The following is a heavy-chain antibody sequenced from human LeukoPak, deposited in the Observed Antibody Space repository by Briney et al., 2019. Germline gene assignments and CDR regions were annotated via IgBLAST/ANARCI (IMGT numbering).Heavy chain of an antibody. J-gene: IGHJ3*02. CDR3: ALMTTYYYDSSGPGVAFDI. Sequence: ASVKVSCKASGYTFSGYYMHWVRQAPGQGLEWMGRINPNSGGTNYALKFQGRVTMTRDTSISTAYMELSRLRSDDTAVYYCALMTTYYYDSSGPGVAFDIWGQGTMVTVSS. CDR2: INPNSGGT. V-gene: IGHV1-2*06. D-gene: IGHD3-22*01. CDR1: GYTFSGYY.